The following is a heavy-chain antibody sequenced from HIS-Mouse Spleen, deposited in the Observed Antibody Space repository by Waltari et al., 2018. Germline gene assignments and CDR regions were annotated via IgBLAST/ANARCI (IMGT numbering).Heavy chain of an antibody. J-gene: IGHJ6*02. CDR3: ARRRYNWNYGYYYYYGMDV. CDR2: IYYSGST. Sequence: QLQLQESGPGLVKPSETLSLTCTVSGGSISSSRYYWGWIRQPPGKGLEWIGSIYYSGSTYYNPSLKSRVTISVDTSKNQFSLKLSSVTAADTAVYYCARRRYNWNYGYYYYYGMDVWGQGTTVTVSS. CDR1: GGSISSSRYY. V-gene: IGHV4-39*01. D-gene: IGHD1-7*01.